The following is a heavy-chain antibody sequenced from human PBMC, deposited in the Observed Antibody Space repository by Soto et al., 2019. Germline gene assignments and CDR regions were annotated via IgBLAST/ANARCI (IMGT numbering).Heavy chain of an antibody. J-gene: IGHJ2*01. CDR3: ARPRGIAPAVWYFDR. CDR2: IYYSGIT. Sequence: QVQLQESGPGLVKPSETLSLTCTVSGGSISSHYWSWIRQPPGRGLEWIGFIYYSGITDSNPSLKSRVTISLDTSKNQRSLRLSSVTAADTAVYYCARPRGIAPAVWYFDRWGRGTLVTVSS. V-gene: IGHV4-59*08. D-gene: IGHD6-13*01. CDR1: GGSISSHY.